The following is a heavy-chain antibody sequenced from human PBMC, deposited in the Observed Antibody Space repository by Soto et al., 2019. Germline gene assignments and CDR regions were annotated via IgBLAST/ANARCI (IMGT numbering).Heavy chain of an antibody. CDR1: GGSFSGYY. CDR2: INHSGST. CDR3: ARGRAEFGYCSGGSCYYYYYYMDV. V-gene: IGHV4-34*01. J-gene: IGHJ6*03. D-gene: IGHD2-15*01. Sequence: SETLSLTCAVYGGSFSGYYWSWIRQPPGKGLEWIGEINHSGSTNYNPSLKSRVTISVDTSKNQFSLKLSSVTAADTAVYYCARGRAEFGYCSGGSCYYYYYYMDVWGKGTTVTVSS.